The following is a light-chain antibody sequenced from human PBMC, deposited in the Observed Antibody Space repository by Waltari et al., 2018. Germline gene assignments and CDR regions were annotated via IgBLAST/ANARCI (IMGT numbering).Light chain of an antibody. J-gene: IGKJ1*01. CDR3: HQYKNWPPWT. CDR1: EHVDTN. V-gene: IGKV3-15*01. CDR2: GAS. Sequence: EIVVTQSPATLSLSPGEIATLACRASEHVDTNIAWYQQNPGQPPRLLISGASTRATDIPPRFSGSGSGTEFTLSISSLQSEEFAVYYCHQYKNWPPWTFGQGTKVEIK.